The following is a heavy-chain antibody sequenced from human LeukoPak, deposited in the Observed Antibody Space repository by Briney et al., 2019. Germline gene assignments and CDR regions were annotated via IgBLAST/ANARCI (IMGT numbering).Heavy chain of an antibody. Sequence: ASVKVSCKASGYTFTGYYMHWVRQAPGQGLDWMGWINPNSGGTNYAQKFQGRVTMTRDTSISTAYMELSRLRSDDTAVYYCARAPTNYGDYSDYWGQGTLVTVSS. CDR2: INPNSGGT. V-gene: IGHV1-2*02. D-gene: IGHD4-17*01. J-gene: IGHJ4*02. CDR3: ARAPTNYGDYSDY. CDR1: GYTFTGYY.